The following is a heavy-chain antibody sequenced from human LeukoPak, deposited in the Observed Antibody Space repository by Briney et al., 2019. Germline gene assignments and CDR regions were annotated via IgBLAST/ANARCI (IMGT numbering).Heavy chain of an antibody. Sequence: SETLSLTCTVSGGSISSSSYYWSWIRQPPGKGLEWIGYIYYSGSTNYNPSLKSRVTISVDTSKNQFSLKLSSVTAADTAVYYCARHVRSYTTIIPARPDYWGQGTLVTVSS. D-gene: IGHD2-2*01. CDR3: ARHVRSYTTIIPARPDY. CDR2: IYYSGST. CDR1: GGSISSSSYY. J-gene: IGHJ4*02. V-gene: IGHV4-61*05.